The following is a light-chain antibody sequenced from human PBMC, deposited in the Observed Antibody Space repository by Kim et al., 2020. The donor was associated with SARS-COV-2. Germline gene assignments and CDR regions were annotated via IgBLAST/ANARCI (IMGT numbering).Light chain of an antibody. V-gene: IGLV3-21*04. Sequence: PGKTARITCGGNNIGSKSVQWYQQKPGQAPVLVIYYDSDRPSGIPERFSGSNSGNTATLTISRVEAGDEADYYCQVWDSSSDHPWVFGGGTKLTVL. CDR2: YDS. J-gene: IGLJ3*02. CDR3: QVWDSSSDHPWV. CDR1: NIGSKS.